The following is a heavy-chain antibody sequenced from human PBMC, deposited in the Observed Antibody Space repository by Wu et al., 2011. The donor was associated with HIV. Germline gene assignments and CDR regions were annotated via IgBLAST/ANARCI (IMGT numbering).Heavy chain of an antibody. D-gene: IGHD7-27*01. V-gene: IGHV1-69*13. CDR2: IIPVFGTV. Sequence: QVQLVQSGAEVKKPGSSVKVSCKASGGTFSSYAISWVRQAPGQGLEWMGGIIPVFGTVNYAEKFQGRVTITADTSTDTAYMELSSLRSEDTAVYYCATVTGEREGRIGGNPAPFDYWGQGTLVTVSS. CDR3: ATVTGEREGRIGGNPAPFDY. J-gene: IGHJ4*02. CDR1: GGTFSSYA.